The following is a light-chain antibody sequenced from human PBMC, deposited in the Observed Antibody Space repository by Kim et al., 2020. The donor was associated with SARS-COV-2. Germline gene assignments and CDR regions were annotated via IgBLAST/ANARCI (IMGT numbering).Light chain of an antibody. CDR3: QKCDSAPWT. CDR1: QDISNY. V-gene: IGKV1-27*01. CDR2: DAS. J-gene: IGKJ1*01. Sequence: ASVGDGAPTTRRASQDISNYVAWFHMKPGNVSKLLIYDASALQQGVPSRFSGSVYGTDFTLTVTSLQHEDVATYYCQKCDSAPWTFGQGTKVDIK.